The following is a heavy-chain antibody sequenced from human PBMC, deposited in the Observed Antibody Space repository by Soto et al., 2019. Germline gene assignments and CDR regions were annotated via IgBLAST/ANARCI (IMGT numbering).Heavy chain of an antibody. CDR1: GGTFSTST. J-gene: IGHJ4*02. Sequence: QVQLVQSGAEVKKPGSSVKVSCKASGGTFSTSTFTWVRQAPGQGLEWMGRTIPILDVADYAQDFQGRVTLTAEKSTSTAYMELTSLTSKDTVVYYCARDSPIGSTYSGYDAIDSWGQGTLVTVSS. CDR3: ARDSPIGSTYSGYDAIDS. V-gene: IGHV1-69*08. D-gene: IGHD5-12*01. CDR2: TIPILDVA.